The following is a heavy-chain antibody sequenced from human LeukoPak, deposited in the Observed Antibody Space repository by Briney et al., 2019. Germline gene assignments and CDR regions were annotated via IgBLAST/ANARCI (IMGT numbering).Heavy chain of an antibody. CDR2: ISYDGSNK. D-gene: IGHD1-26*01. V-gene: IGHV3-30-3*01. CDR1: GFTFSSYA. CDR3: ARGLSGEGFDY. Sequence: QPGGSLRLSCAASGFTFSSYAMHWVRQAPGKGLEWVAVISYDGSNKYYADSVKGRFTISRDNSKNTLYLQMNSLRAEDTAVYYCARGLSGEGFDYWGQGTLVTVSS. J-gene: IGHJ4*02.